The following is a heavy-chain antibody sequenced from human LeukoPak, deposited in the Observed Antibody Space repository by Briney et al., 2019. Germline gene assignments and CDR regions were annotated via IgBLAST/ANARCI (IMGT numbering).Heavy chain of an antibody. CDR3: AREYYDSSAYNQEAIDY. J-gene: IGHJ4*02. CDR2: INPNSGGT. Sequence: XSVKVSCKASGYTVTDYYMHWVRQAPGQGLEWLGWINPNSGGTNYAQKFQGRVTMTRDTSISTAYMELSRLRSDDTAVYYCAREYYDSSAYNQEAIDYWGQGTLVTVSS. CDR1: GYTVTDYY. V-gene: IGHV1-2*02. D-gene: IGHD3-22*01.